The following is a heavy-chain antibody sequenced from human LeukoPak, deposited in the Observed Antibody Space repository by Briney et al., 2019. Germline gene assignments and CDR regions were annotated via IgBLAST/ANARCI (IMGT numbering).Heavy chain of an antibody. V-gene: IGHV3-23*01. D-gene: IGHD6-19*01. CDR1: GFTLSSYA. CDR3: AKDSVAGAFDY. CDR2: IIGSGGSR. J-gene: IGHJ4*02. Sequence: GGSLRLSCVASGFTLSSYAMCWVRPALEKGLEWVSAIIGSGGSRYDADSVKGRFTISRDNSKNKLYLQMNSLRAEDTAVYYCAKDSVAGAFDYWGEGTLVTVSS.